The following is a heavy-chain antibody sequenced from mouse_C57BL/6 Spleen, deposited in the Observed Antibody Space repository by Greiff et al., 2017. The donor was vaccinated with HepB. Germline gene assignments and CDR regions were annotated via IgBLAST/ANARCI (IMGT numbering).Heavy chain of an antibody. V-gene: IGHV5-17*01. D-gene: IGHD1-1*01. CDR1: GFTFSDYG. CDR2: ISSGSSTI. J-gene: IGHJ1*03. CDR3: ARDGSSYWYFDV. Sequence: EVMLVESGGGLVKPGGSLKLSCAASGFTFSDYGMHWVRQAPEKGLEWVAYISSGSSTIYYADTVKGRFTISRDNAKNTLFLQMTCLRSEDTAMYYCARDGSSYWYFDVWGTGTTVTVSS.